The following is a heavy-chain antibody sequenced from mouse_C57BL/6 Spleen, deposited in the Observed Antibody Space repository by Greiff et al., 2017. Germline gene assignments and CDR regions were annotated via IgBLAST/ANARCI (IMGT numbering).Heavy chain of an antibody. J-gene: IGHJ1*03. CDR3: ARGTTVVATLYWYFDV. V-gene: IGHV5-17*01. CDR2: ISSGSSTI. Sequence: DVQLVESGGGLVKPGGSLQLSCAASGFTFSDYGMHWVRQAPEKGLEWVAYISSGSSTIYYADPVKGRFTISRDNAKNTLLLQMTSLRSEDTAMYYCARGTTVVATLYWYFDVWGTGTTGTGAS. CDR1: GFTFSDYG. D-gene: IGHD1-1*01.